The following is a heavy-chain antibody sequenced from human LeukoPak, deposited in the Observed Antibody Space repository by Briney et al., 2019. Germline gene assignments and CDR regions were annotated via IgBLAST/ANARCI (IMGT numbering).Heavy chain of an antibody. Sequence: GGSLSLSCAASGFTLGSYAFTWVRQAPGKGLEWVSSITSTGGTTYADSVKGRFTISRDNSKNMLYLQMNSLRAEDTALYYCAKDRTSYDILTGYYWDYWGQGTLVTVSS. CDR3: AKDRTSYDILTGYYWDY. J-gene: IGHJ4*02. V-gene: IGHV3-23*01. CDR2: ITSTGGTT. CDR1: GFTLGSYA. D-gene: IGHD3-9*01.